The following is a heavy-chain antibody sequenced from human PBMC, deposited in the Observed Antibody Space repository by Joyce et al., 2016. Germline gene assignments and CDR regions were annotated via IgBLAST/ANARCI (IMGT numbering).Heavy chain of an antibody. CDR2: IYYSGST. Sequence: QLHLQESGPGLVKPSETLSLNCTVSGASIRGSPYYWAWIRQSPGLGLEWIGRIYYSGSTYYNPSLKGRVTISVDTSKNQFSLTLTSMTAADTAVYFCARDTSPRSIDSWGQGTLVSVSS. J-gene: IGHJ4*02. CDR3: ARDTSPRSIDS. CDR1: GASIRGSPYY. D-gene: IGHD2/OR15-2a*01. V-gene: IGHV4-39*07.